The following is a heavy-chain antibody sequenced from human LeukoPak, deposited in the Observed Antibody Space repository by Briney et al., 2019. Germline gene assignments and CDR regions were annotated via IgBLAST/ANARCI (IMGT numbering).Heavy chain of an antibody. J-gene: IGHJ3*02. CDR2: IYPGDSDT. CDR3: ARPFASGPKTTGNAFDI. CDR1: GYSFTSYW. D-gene: IGHD3-16*01. Sequence: GESLKISCEGSGYSFTSYWIGWVRQMPGKGLEWMGIIYPGDSDTRYSPSFQGQVTISADKSISTAYLQWSSLKASDTAMYYCARPFASGPKTTGNAFDIWGQGTMVTVSS. V-gene: IGHV5-51*01.